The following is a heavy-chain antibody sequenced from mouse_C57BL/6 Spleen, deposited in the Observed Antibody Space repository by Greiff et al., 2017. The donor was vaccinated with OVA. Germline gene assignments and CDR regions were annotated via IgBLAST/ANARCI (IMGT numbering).Heavy chain of an antibody. Sequence: EVMLVESEGGLVQPGSSMKLSCTASGFTFSDYYMAWVRQVPEKGLEWVANINYDGSSTYYLASLKCRFIISRDNAKNILYLQMSSLKSEDTATYYCARRDWYYAMDYWGQGTSVTVSS. D-gene: IGHD4-1*01. CDR3: ARRDWYYAMDY. V-gene: IGHV5-16*02. CDR1: GFTFSDYY. J-gene: IGHJ4*01. CDR2: INYDGSST.